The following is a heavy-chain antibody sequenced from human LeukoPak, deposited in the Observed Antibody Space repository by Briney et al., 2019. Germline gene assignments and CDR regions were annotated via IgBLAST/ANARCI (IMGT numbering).Heavy chain of an antibody. CDR3: ARGYCDILTGYYFDY. D-gene: IGHD3-9*01. CDR2: ISSSSSYT. J-gene: IGHJ4*02. Sequence: GGSLRLSCAASGFTFSDYYMSWIRQAPGKGLEWVSYISSSSSYTNYADSVKGRFTISRDNAKNSLYLQMNSLRAEDTAVYYCARGYCDILTGYYFDYWGQGTLVTVSS. CDR1: GFTFSDYY. V-gene: IGHV3-11*06.